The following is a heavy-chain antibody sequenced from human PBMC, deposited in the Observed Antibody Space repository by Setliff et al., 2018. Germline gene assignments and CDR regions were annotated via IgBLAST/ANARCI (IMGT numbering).Heavy chain of an antibody. Sequence: PSETLSLTCTVSGASISTYYWSWIRQPPGEGLEWIGYIYYSGSTNYNPSLKSRVTMSVDTSKNQLSLKLRSVTAADTAVYYCARESRYYYDNLGTLDYWGQGTLVTVSS. J-gene: IGHJ4*02. CDR1: GASISTYY. CDR2: IYYSGST. D-gene: IGHD3-22*01. V-gene: IGHV4-59*01. CDR3: ARESRYYYDNLGTLDY.